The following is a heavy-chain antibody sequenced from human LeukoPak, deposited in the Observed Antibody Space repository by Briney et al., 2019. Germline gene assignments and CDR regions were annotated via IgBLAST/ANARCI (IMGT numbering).Heavy chain of an antibody. Sequence: SETLSLTCTVSGGSISSYYWSWIRQPPGKGLEWIGYIYYSGSTNYNPSLKSRVTISVDTSKNQFSLRLKSVTAADTAVYYCWRPHCSNSVCSSSRVDFWGQGTLVTVSS. D-gene: IGHD2-8*01. CDR1: GGSISSYY. V-gene: IGHV4-59*08. CDR3: WRPHCSNSVCSSSRVDF. CDR2: IYYSGST. J-gene: IGHJ4*02.